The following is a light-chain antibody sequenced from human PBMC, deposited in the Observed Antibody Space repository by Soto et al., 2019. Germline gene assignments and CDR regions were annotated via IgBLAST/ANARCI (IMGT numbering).Light chain of an antibody. CDR1: QAISSY. Sequence: AIRMTQSPSSFSASTGDRVTITCRASQAISSYLAWYQQKPVKAPKLLIYAASTLQSGVPSRFSGSGSGTDFTLTISCLQTEDFATYYCQQYYGFPYTIGQGTKLEIK. CDR3: QQYYGFPYT. V-gene: IGKV1-8*01. CDR2: AAS. J-gene: IGKJ2*01.